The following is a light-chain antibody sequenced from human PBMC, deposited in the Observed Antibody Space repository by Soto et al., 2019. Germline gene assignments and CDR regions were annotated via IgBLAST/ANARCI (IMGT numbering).Light chain of an antibody. J-gene: IGLJ2*01. Sequence: SYELTQPPSVSVSPGQTATITCSGDKLGDKYACWYQQKPGRSPVLVIYQDTKRPSGIPERFSGSNSGNTATLTISGTQAMDEADYYCQVWDSSTAWVFGGGTKLTVL. CDR1: KLGDKY. CDR2: QDT. V-gene: IGLV3-1*01. CDR3: QVWDSSTAWV.